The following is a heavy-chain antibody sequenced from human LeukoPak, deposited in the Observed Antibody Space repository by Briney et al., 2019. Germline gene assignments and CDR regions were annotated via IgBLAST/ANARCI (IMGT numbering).Heavy chain of an antibody. J-gene: IGHJ5*02. Sequence: SETLSPTCTVSGGSISSYYWSWIRQPPGKGLEWIGYIYYSGSTNYNPSLKSRVTISVDTSKNQFSLKLSSVTAADTAVYYCARRSGEFDPWGQGTLVTVSS. CDR1: GGSISSYY. V-gene: IGHV4-59*08. D-gene: IGHD1-1*01. CDR3: ARRSGEFDP. CDR2: IYYSGST.